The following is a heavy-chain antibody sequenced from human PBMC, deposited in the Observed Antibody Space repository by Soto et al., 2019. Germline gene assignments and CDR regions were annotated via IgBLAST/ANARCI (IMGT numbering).Heavy chain of an antibody. V-gene: IGHV4-39*01. Sequence: SETLSLTCTVSGGSISSSSYYWGWIRQPPGKGLEGIGSIYYSGSTYYNPSLKRRVTISVDTSKNQFSLKLSSVTAADTAVYYCARQLGKDAFDIWGQGTMVTVSS. CDR3: ARQLGKDAFDI. CDR1: GGSISSSSYY. J-gene: IGHJ3*02. D-gene: IGHD7-27*01. CDR2: IYYSGST.